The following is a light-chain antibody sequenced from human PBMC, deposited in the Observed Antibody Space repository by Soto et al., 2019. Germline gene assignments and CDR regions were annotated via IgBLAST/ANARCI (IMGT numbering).Light chain of an antibody. CDR2: EVS. Sequence: QPALTQPASVSGSPGQSITISCTGTSSDVGGYKYVSWYQQHPGKAPKLIIYEVSDRPSGVSNRFSGSKSGNTASLTISGLQAEDEGDYYCSSYTSSSTWVFGGGTKVTVL. V-gene: IGLV2-14*01. CDR1: SSDVGGYKY. J-gene: IGLJ3*02. CDR3: SSYTSSSTWV.